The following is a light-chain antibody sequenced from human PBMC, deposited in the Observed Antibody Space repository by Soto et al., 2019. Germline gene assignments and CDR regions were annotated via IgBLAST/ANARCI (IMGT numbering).Light chain of an antibody. CDR3: CSYAGSYTWV. CDR1: SSDVGNYNY. J-gene: IGLJ3*02. V-gene: IGLV2-11*01. CDR2: DVN. Sequence: QSALTQPRSVSGSPGQSVTISCTGISSDVGNYNYVSWYQQHPGKAPKVMIYDVNKWPSGVPDRFSGSKSGNTASLTISGLQAEDEADCYCCSYAGSYTWVFGGGTKLTVL.